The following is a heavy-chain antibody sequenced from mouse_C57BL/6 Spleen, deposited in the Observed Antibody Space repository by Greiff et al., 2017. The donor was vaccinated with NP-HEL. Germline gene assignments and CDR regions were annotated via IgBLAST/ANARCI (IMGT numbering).Heavy chain of an antibody. V-gene: IGHV7-3*01. CDR3: ARSVSYYFDY. Sequence: EVKLMESGGGLVQPGGSLSLSCAASGFTFTDYYMSWVRQPPGKALEWLGFIRNKANGYTTEYSASVKGRFTISRDNSQSILYLQMNALRAEDSATYYCARSVSYYFDYWGQGTTLTVSS. CDR1: GFTFTDYY. CDR2: IRNKANGYTT. J-gene: IGHJ2*01.